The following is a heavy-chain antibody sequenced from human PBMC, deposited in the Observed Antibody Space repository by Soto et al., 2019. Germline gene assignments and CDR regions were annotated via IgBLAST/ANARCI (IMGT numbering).Heavy chain of an antibody. V-gene: IGHV1-69*13. D-gene: IGHD3-22*01. CDR1: GGTFSRCA. CDR2: ITPMFGKP. CDR3: ARDGALYDSSGYYFLY. Sequence: SVKVSCKASGGTFSRCAINWVRQAPGQGLEWMGGITPMFGKPNYAQKFQGRVTITADESTSIGYLELRSLRSDDTAVYYCARDGALYDSSGYYFLYWGQGTLVTVSS. J-gene: IGHJ4*02.